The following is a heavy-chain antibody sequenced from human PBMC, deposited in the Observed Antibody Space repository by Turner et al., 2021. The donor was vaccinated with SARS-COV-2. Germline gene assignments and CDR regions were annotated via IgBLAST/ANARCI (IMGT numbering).Heavy chain of an antibody. J-gene: IGHJ4*02. CDR3: ARSPTAPGYYYDSSGYYTPYYFDY. CDR1: GFTFSSYS. Sequence: EVQLVESGGGLVKPGGSLRLSCAASGFTFSSYSTNWVRQAPGKGLEWVSSTRSSSSYIDYADSVKGRFTISRDNAKNSLYLQMNSLRAEDTAVYYCARSPTAPGYYYDSSGYYTPYYFDYWGQGTLVTVSS. CDR2: TRSSSSYI. D-gene: IGHD3-22*01. V-gene: IGHV3-21*01.